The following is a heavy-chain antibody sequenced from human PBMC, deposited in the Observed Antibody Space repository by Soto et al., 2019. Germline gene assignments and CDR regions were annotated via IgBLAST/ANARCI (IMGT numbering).Heavy chain of an antibody. CDR2: IIPIFGTA. V-gene: IGHV1-69*13. CDR1: GGTFSSYA. CDR3: AREVSKLIVPEPYYFDY. D-gene: IGHD3-16*02. J-gene: IGHJ4*02. Sequence: SVKVSCKASGGTFSSYATSWVRQAPGQGLEWMGGIIPIFGTANYAQKFQGRVTITADESTSTAYMELSSLRSEDTAVYYCAREVSKLIVPEPYYFDYWGQGTLVTVSS.